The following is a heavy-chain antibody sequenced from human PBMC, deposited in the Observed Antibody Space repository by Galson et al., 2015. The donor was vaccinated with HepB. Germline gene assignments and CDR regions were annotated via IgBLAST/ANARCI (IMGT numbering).Heavy chain of an antibody. D-gene: IGHD6-13*01. CDR3: ARGGGSSSWYAAFDI. CDR1: GYIFTGYH. Sequence: SVKVSCKASGYIFTGYHMHWVRQAPGQGLEWMGWINPNSGGTNSPQKFQGRVTMTRDTSISTAYMELSRLRSDNTAIYYCARGGGSSSWYAAFDIWSQGTMVTVSS. CDR2: INPNSGGT. V-gene: IGHV1-2*02. J-gene: IGHJ3*02.